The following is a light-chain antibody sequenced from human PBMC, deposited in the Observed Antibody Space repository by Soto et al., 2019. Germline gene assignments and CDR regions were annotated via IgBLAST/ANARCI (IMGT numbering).Light chain of an antibody. CDR3: QQYDSYPWT. J-gene: IGKJ1*01. Sequence: DIQMTQSPSTLSASVGDRVTITCRASQSISSWLAWYQQRPGKAPKLLIYKASSLKSGVPSRFSGSGSGTEFTLTISSLQSDDFVTYYCQQYDSYPWTFGQGTKVEIK. CDR2: KAS. CDR1: QSISSW. V-gene: IGKV1-5*03.